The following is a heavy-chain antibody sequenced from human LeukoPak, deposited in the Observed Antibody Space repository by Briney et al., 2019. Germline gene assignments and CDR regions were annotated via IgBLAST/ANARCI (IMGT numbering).Heavy chain of an antibody. J-gene: IGHJ3*02. Sequence: SETLSLTCTVSGGSISSSSYYWGWLRQPPGKGLEWVGSIYYSGSTYYNPSLKSRVTISVDTSKNQFSLKLSSVTAADTAVYYCARHPQYCSSTSCYTDAFDIWGQGTMVTVSS. CDR1: GGSISSSSYY. D-gene: IGHD2-2*02. V-gene: IGHV4-39*01. CDR3: ARHPQYCSSTSCYTDAFDI. CDR2: IYYSGST.